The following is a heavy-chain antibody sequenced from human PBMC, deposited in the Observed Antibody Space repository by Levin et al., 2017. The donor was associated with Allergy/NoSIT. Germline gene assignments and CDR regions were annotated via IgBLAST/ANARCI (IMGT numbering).Heavy chain of an antibody. CDR2: ISWNSGSI. CDR3: TKDQFPTAMGSYDD. Sequence: SLKISCAASGFTFDDYAMHWVRQAPGKGLEWVSGISWNSGSIGYADSVKGRFTISRDNAKNSLYLQMNSLRAEDTAVYYCTKDQFPTAMGSYDDWGQGTLVTVSS. J-gene: IGHJ4*02. CDR1: GFTFDDYA. V-gene: IGHV3-9*01. D-gene: IGHD5-18*01.